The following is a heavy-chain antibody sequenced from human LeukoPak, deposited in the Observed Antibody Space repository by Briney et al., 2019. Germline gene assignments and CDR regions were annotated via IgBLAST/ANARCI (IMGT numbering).Heavy chain of an antibody. CDR3: ARDPGPYGSGSYYKIYNWFDP. D-gene: IGHD3-10*01. J-gene: IGHJ5*02. V-gene: IGHV4-39*07. CDR2: IYYSGST. CDR1: GGSISSSSYY. Sequence: SETLSLTCTVSGGSISSSSYYWGWIRQPPGKGLEWIGSIYYSGSTYYNPSLKSRVTISVDTSKNQFSLKLSSVTAADTAVYYCARDPGPYGSGSYYKIYNWFDPWGQGTLVTVSS.